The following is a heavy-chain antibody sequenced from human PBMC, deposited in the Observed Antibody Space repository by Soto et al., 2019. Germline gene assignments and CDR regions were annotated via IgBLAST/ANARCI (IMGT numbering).Heavy chain of an antibody. J-gene: IGHJ6*02. Sequence: QVQLVQSGAEVKTPGSSVKVSCKASGGTFSSYAISWVRQAPGQGLEWMGGIIPIFGTANYAQKFQGRVSFTPDESTSTAYIELSSLRSEDTAVYYCARDKGYCSSTSCYSGPRYYYGMDVWGQGTTVTVSS. CDR1: GGTFSSYA. V-gene: IGHV1-69*01. CDR3: ARDKGYCSSTSCYSGPRYYYGMDV. CDR2: IIPIFGTA. D-gene: IGHD2-2*01.